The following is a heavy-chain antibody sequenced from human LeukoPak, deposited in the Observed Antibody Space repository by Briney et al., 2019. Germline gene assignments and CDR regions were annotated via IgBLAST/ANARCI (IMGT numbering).Heavy chain of an antibody. D-gene: IGHD6-13*01. CDR3: ARDSGDSSSWYYFDY. Sequence: VAPVRVSCKASGGTFSSYAISWVRQAPGQGLEWMGGIIPIFGTANYAQKFQGRVTITTDESTSTAYMELSSLRSEDTAVYYCARDSGDSSSWYYFDYWGQGTLVTVSS. V-gene: IGHV1-69*05. CDR1: GGTFSSYA. J-gene: IGHJ4*02. CDR2: IIPIFGTA.